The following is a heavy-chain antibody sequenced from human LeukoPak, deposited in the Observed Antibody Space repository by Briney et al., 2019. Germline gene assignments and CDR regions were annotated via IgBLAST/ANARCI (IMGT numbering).Heavy chain of an antibody. D-gene: IGHD5-18*01. V-gene: IGHV6-1*01. Sequence: SQTLSLTCAISGDSVSSNSAAWNWIRQSPSRGLEWLGRTYYRSKWYNDYAVSVKSRITINPDTSKNQFSLQLNSVTPEDTAVYYCARVSYWGRDTAMDGLDYWGQGTLVTVSS. CDR2: TYYRSKWYN. CDR3: ARVSYWGRDTAMDGLDY. CDR1: GDSVSSNSAA. J-gene: IGHJ4*02.